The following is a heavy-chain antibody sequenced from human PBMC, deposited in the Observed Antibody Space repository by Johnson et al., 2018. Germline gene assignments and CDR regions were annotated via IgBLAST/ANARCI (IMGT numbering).Heavy chain of an antibody. CDR2: IDSDGSST. Sequence: VQLVESGGGVVQPGGSLRLSCAASGFTFSNYWMYWVRQAPGKGLVWVSRIDSDGSSTNYADSVKGRFTISRDNAKNTLYLQMNSLRAEDTAVYYCARVAVAHDYYYYYYMDVWGKGTTVTGSS. D-gene: IGHD4-23*01. CDR1: GFTFSNYW. V-gene: IGHV3-74*02. J-gene: IGHJ6*03. CDR3: ARVAVAHDYYYYYYMDV.